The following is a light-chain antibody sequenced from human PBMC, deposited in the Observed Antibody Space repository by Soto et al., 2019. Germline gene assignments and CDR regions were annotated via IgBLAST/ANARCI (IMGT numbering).Light chain of an antibody. J-gene: IGKJ4*01. CDR1: QSVGSS. Sequence: EIVLTQSPATLSLSPGERATLSCWASQSVGSSLAWFQQKPGQPPRLLIYDASNRATGIPARFSGSGSGTDFTLTISGLEPEDFAVYYCQQRSGWLLTFGGGTKVQIK. CDR3: QQRSGWLLT. CDR2: DAS. V-gene: IGKV3-11*01.